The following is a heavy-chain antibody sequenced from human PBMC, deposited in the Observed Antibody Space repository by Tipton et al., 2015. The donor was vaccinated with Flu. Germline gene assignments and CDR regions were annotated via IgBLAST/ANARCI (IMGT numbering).Heavy chain of an antibody. J-gene: IGHJ4*02. V-gene: IGHV4-38-2*02. CDR3: AREGAAGPRDYFDY. Sequence: TLSLTCSVSGDSISSGYFWGWIRQPPGKGLEWIGTINHSGSTYYNPSLKSRVTISVDTSKNEFSLELTSVTAADTAVYYCAREGAAGPRDYFDYWGQGTLVTVSS. CDR2: INHSGST. CDR1: GDSISSGYF. D-gene: IGHD6-13*01.